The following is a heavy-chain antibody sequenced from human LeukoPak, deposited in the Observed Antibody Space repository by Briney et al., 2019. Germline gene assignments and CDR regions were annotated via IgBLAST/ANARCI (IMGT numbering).Heavy chain of an antibody. D-gene: IGHD2-15*01. J-gene: IGHJ3*02. CDR3: AKGWSFDI. CDR2: IKQDGREK. CDR1: GFTFSNYW. V-gene: IGHV3-7*03. Sequence: GGSLRLSCAASGFTFSNYWMNWVRQAPGKGLEWVANIKQDGREKSYVDSVKGRFTISRDNAKNSLYLQMNSLRAEDTAVYYCAKGWSFDIRGQGTMVTVTS.